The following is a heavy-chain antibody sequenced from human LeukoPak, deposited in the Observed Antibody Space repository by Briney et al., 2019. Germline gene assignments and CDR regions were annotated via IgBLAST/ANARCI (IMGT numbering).Heavy chain of an antibody. V-gene: IGHV3-33*06. J-gene: IGHJ3*02. CDR3: AKDHCEYYYDSSGCYDAFDI. D-gene: IGHD3-22*01. CDR1: GFTFSSYG. CDR2: IWYDGSNK. Sequence: RRSLRPSCAASGFTFSSYGMHWVRQAPGKGLERGAVIWYDGSNKYYADSVKGRFTISRDNSKNTLYLQMNSLSAEDTAVYYCAKDHCEYYYDSSGCYDAFDIWGQGTMVTVSS.